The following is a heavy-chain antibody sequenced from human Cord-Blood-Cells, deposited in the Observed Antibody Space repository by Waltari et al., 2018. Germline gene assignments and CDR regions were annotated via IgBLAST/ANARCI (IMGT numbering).Heavy chain of an antibody. V-gene: IGHV1-2*02. J-gene: IGHJ5*02. CDR2: INPHSGGT. Sequence: QVQLVQSGAEVKKPGASVKVSCKASGYTFTGYYMHWVRQAPGQGLEWMGWINPHSGGTNYAQKFRGRVTMTRDTSISTADMGLSRLRSDDTAVYYCARLACSSTSCYTGWFDPWGQGTLVTVSS. CDR1: GYTFTGYY. CDR3: ARLACSSTSCYTGWFDP. D-gene: IGHD2-2*02.